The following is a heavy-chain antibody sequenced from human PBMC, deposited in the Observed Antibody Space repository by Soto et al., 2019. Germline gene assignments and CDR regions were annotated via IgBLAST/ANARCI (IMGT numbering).Heavy chain of an antibody. CDR2: IIPISGAA. CDR3: ARDLRGYSNWFHP. D-gene: IGHD5-18*01. J-gene: IGHJ5*02. V-gene: IGHV1-69*06. CDR1: GGTFSNYV. Sequence: QVQLVQSGAEVKKPGSSVKVSCKASGGTFSNYVVNWVRQAPGQGLEWMGRIIPISGAANYAQKFQGRVTITADKSTSTSYMELSSLRSEDTAVYYCARDLRGYSNWFHPWGQGTLVTVSS.